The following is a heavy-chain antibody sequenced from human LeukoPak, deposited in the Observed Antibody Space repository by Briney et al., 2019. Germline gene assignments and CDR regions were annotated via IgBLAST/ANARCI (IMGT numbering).Heavy chain of an antibody. CDR3: ARGVSFLWFGELPPPHYYYYGMDV. D-gene: IGHD3-10*01. Sequence: GGSLRLSCAASGFTVSSNYMGWVRQAPGKGLEWVSVIYSGGSTYYADSVKGRFTISRDNSKNTLYLQMNSLRAEDTAVYYCARGVSFLWFGELPPPHYYYYGMDVWGKGTTVTVSS. CDR1: GFTVSSNY. CDR2: IYSGGST. V-gene: IGHV3-53*01. J-gene: IGHJ6*04.